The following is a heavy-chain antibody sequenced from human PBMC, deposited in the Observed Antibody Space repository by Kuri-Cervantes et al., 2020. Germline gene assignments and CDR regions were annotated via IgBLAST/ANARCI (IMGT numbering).Heavy chain of an antibody. D-gene: IGHD3-3*01. CDR3: ATEKNYDFWSAYHGPHFDF. V-gene: IGHV1-69*06. CDR2: IIPITGTA. Sequence: SVKVSCKASGGTFSNHPISWLRQAPGQGLEWMGEIIPITGTANCAQKIQGRLTITADTSTSTAYLEMSRLRSDDTAVYYCATEKNYDFWSAYHGPHFDFWGQGTLVTVSS. CDR1: GGTFSNHP. J-gene: IGHJ4*02.